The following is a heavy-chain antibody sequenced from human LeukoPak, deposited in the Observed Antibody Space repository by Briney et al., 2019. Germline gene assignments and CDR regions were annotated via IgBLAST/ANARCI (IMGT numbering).Heavy chain of an antibody. J-gene: IGHJ5*02. CDR2: INHSGST. V-gene: IGHV4-34*01. D-gene: IGHD4-23*01. CDR3: TRGRIDYGGNSCRWFDP. CDR1: GGSFSGYY. Sequence: SETLSLTCAVYGGSFSGYYWSWIRQPPGKGLEWIGEINHSGSTNYNPSLKSRVTIPVDTSKNQFSLKLRSVTAADTAVYYCTRGRIDYGGNSCRWFDPWGQGTLVTVSS.